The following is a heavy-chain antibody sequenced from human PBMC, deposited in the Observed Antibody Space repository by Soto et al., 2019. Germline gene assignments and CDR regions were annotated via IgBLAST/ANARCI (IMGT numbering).Heavy chain of an antibody. CDR3: ARENSSPWFGELLYYFDY. CDR2: IIPIFGTA. Sequence: GASVKVSCKASGGTFSSYAISWVRQAPGQGLEWMGGIIPIFGTANYAQKFQGRVTITADESTSTAYMELRSLRSDDTAVYYCARENSSPWFGELLYYFDYWGQGTLVTVPQ. D-gene: IGHD3-10*01. CDR1: GGTFSSYA. V-gene: IGHV1-69*13. J-gene: IGHJ4*02.